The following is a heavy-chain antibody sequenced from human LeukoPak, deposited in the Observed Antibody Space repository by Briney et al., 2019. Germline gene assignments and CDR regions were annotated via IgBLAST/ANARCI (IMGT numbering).Heavy chain of an antibody. CDR3: ARLSYCGGDCFNPPGDY. CDR2: IYPGDSDT. D-gene: IGHD2-21*01. CDR1: GYSFTSYW. V-gene: IGHV5-51*03. Sequence: GEPLKISCKGSGYSFTSYWIGWVRQMPGKGLEWMGIIYPGDSDTRYSPSFQGQVTISADKSISTAYLQWSSLKASDTAMYYCARLSYCGGDCFNPPGDYWGQGTLVTVSS. J-gene: IGHJ4*02.